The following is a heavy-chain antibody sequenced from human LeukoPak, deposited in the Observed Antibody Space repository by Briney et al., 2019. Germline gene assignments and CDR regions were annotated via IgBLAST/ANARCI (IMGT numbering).Heavy chain of an antibody. CDR3: ARAHSSSSTFDL. J-gene: IGHJ4*02. V-gene: IGHV3-33*01. D-gene: IGHD6-6*01. CDR2: IWYDGSKK. CDR1: GLTFSDYG. Sequence: GGSLRLSCAASGLTFSDYGIPWFRKAPAQGLEWVALIWYDGSKKYYADSVKGRFTISRDNTKNTLYLQLNSLRADDTAVYYCARAHSSSSTFDLWGQGTLVTVSS.